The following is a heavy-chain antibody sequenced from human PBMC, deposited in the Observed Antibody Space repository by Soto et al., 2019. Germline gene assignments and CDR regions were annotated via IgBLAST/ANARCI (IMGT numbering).Heavy chain of an antibody. J-gene: IGHJ4*02. CDR2: INTGNGNT. D-gene: IGHD5-12*01. Sequence: ASVKVSCKPSGYAFTSYLLYWVRQAPGQGLEWMGWINTGNGNTKYSQKFQGRVTITRDTPASTAYMELSSLTSEDTAVYYCASGNCGYICYHDYWGQGTLVTVSS. CDR1: GYAFTSYL. CDR3: ASGNCGYICYHDY. V-gene: IGHV1-3*04.